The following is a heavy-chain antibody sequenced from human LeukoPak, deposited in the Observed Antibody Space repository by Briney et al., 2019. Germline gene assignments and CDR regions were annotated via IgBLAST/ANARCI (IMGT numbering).Heavy chain of an antibody. CDR1: GGSFSGYY. CDR3: ARGLATTPRAFDY. Sequence: SETLSLTCAVYGGSFSGYYWSWIRQPPGKGLEWIGEINHSGSTNYSPSLKSRVTISEDTSKSQFSLKLSSVTAADTAVYYCARGLATTPRAFDYWGQGTPVTVSS. D-gene: IGHD5-24*01. CDR2: INHSGST. V-gene: IGHV4-34*01. J-gene: IGHJ4*02.